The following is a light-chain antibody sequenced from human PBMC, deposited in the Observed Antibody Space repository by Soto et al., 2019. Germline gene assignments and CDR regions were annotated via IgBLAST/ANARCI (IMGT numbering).Light chain of an antibody. CDR1: QSIDTRF. CDR3: HQYGDSSWT. CDR2: GAS. V-gene: IGKV3-20*01. Sequence: EIVLTQSPGVLSLPLGARATLSCRASQSIDTRFLAWYRQKSGQAPRLLIYGASSRATGIPDRFSGSGSGTDFTLTISRLEPEDFAVYSCHQYGDSSWTFGQGTKVEI. J-gene: IGKJ1*01.